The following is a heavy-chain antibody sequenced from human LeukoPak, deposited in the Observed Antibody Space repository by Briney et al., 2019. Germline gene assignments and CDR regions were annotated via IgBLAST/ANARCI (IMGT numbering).Heavy chain of an antibody. V-gene: IGHV4-34*01. CDR1: VGSLSGYY. J-gene: IGHJ4*02. D-gene: IGHD4/OR15-4a*01. Sequence: SETLSLTCAVYVGSLSGYYWSSIRQSPGKEREWIGEINHAGSTNYNPSLKSRVTMSSDTSKNHFSLKLSSVTAADTAVYFCAREGRMSMGIEYWGQGTLVTVSS. CDR2: INHAGST. CDR3: AREGRMSMGIEY.